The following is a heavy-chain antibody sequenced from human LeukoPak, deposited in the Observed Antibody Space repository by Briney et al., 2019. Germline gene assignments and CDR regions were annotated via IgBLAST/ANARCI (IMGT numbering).Heavy chain of an antibody. CDR3: ATGPPGANLWFGEPYFDY. D-gene: IGHD3-10*01. J-gene: IGHJ4*02. V-gene: IGHV4-39*01. CDR2: IYYSGST. Sequence: SETLSLTCTVSGGSISSSSYYWGWIRQPPGKGLEWIGSIYYSGSTYYNPSLKSRVTISVDTSKNQFSLKLSSVTAADTAVYYCATGPPGANLWFGEPYFDYWGQGTLVTASS. CDR1: GGSISSSSYY.